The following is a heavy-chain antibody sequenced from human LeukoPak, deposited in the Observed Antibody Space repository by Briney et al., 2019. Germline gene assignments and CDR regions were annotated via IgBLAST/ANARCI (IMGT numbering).Heavy chain of an antibody. V-gene: IGHV3-13*05. CDR1: GFTFSSYD. D-gene: IGHD7-27*01. CDR3: ARETWGSFDY. CDR2: IGTAGDR. J-gene: IGHJ4*02. Sequence: PGGSLRLSCAASGFTFSSYDMHWVRQATGKGLEWVSAIGTAGDRYYPGSVKGRFTISRENAKNSLYLQMNSLRAGDTAVYYCARETWGSFDYWGQGTLVTVSS.